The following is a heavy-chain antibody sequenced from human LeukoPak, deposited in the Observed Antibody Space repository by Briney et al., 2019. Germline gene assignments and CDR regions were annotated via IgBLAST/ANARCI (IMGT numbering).Heavy chain of an antibody. CDR2: IKSKTDGGTT. D-gene: IGHD2-15*01. CDR3: TTEGYCSGGDCYSYDN. J-gene: IGHJ4*02. V-gene: IGHV3-15*01. Sequence: GGSLRLSCAASGFTFNSAWLSCVRQGPGKGLEWVGRIKSKTDGGTTDYAAPVKGRFTISRDDSKNKLYLQMNSLKTEDTAVYYCTTEGYCSGGDCYSYDNWGQGTLVTVSS. CDR1: GFTFNSAW.